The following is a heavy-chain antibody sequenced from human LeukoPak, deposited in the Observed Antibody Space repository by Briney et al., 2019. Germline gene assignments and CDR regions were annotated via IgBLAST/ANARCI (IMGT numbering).Heavy chain of an antibody. V-gene: IGHV4-39*01. CDR2: IYYSGST. D-gene: IGHD3-10*01. CDR1: GGSISSSSYY. CDR3: ARHGEHRQPYGSSGYWFDP. J-gene: IGHJ5*02. Sequence: SETLSLTCTVSGGSISSSSYYWGWIRQPPGKGLEWIGSIYYSGSTYYNPSLKSRVTISVDTSKNQFSLKLSSVTAADTAVYYCARHGEHRQPYGSSGYWFDPWGQGTLVTVSS.